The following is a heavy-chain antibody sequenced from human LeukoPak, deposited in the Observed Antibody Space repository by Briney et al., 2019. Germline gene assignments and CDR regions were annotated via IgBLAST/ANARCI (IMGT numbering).Heavy chain of an antibody. CDR1: GGSLSGHW. CDR2: IYYSGNT. J-gene: IGHJ5*02. V-gene: IGHV4-59*08. CDR3: AGLHFAAAEEFDP. D-gene: IGHD6-13*01. Sequence: SETPSLTCTVSGGSLSGHWWSWIRQLPGKGLEWIGYIYYSGNTNYNPSLNTRVTISVDTSKNQFSLNLRSVTAADTAVYYCAGLHFAAAEEFDPWGQGTLVTVSS.